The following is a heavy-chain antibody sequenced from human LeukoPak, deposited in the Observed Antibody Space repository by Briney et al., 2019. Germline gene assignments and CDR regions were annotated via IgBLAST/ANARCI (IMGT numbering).Heavy chain of an antibody. CDR1: GGSISSYY. V-gene: IGHV4-4*07. CDR2: IYTSGGT. D-gene: IGHD6-13*01. J-gene: IGHJ6*03. Sequence: PLETLSLTCTVSGGSISSYYWSWIRQPAGKGLEWIGRIYTSGGTNYNPSLKSRVTMSVDTSKNQFSLKLSSVTAADTAVYYCARDRQQLVPWYYYYMDVWGKGTTVTVSS. CDR3: ARDRQQLVPWYYYYMDV.